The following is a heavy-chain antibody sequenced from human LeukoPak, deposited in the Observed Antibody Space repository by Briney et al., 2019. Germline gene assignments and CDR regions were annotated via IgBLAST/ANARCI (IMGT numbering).Heavy chain of an antibody. D-gene: IGHD3-10*01. V-gene: IGHV4-34*01. J-gene: IGHJ4*02. Sequence: PSETLSLTCAVYGGSFSGCYWSWIRQPPGKGLEWIGEINHSGSTNYNPSLKSRVTISVDTSKNQFSLKLSSVTAADTAVYYCARDVIWFYYGSEYYFDYWGQGTLVTVSS. CDR2: INHSGST. CDR1: GGSFSGCY. CDR3: ARDVIWFYYGSEYYFDY.